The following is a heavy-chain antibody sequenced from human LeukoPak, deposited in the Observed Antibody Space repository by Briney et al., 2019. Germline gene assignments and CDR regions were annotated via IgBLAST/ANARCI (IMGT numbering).Heavy chain of an antibody. CDR2: IYPNTGAT. V-gene: IGHV1-2*02. Sequence: GASVKVSCKASGYTFTGHYMHWVRQAPGQGLEWMGYIYPNTGATKYAQKFQGRVTMTRDTSISTAYMELSGLRSDDTAVYYCGTLLSNGPFDYWGQGSLVTVSS. CDR3: GTLLSNGPFDY. J-gene: IGHJ4*02. CDR1: GYTFTGHY.